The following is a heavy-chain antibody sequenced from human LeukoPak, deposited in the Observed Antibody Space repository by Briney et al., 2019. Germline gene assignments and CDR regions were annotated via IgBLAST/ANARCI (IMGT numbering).Heavy chain of an antibody. V-gene: IGHV4-59*12. J-gene: IGHJ6*03. D-gene: IGHD1-14*01. CDR2: IYYTGNT. Sequence: PSETLSLTCTVSGGSISNYYWNWLRQPPGKGLEWIGYIYYTGNTNYNPSLKSRVTISIDTSKNQFSLKLSSVTAADTAVYYCARITQSKYYYYYMDVWGKGTTVTVSS. CDR1: GGSISNYY. CDR3: ARITQSKYYYYYMDV.